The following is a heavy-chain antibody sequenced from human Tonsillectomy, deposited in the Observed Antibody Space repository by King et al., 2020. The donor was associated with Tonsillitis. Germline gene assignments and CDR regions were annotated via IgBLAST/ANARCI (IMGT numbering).Heavy chain of an antibody. CDR2: IYDSGST. Sequence: VQLQESGPGLVKPSETLSLTCTVSGGSIGSYDWSWIRQPPGKGLEWIGYIYDSGSTNHNPSLKSRVTISIDTSANQFSLKLCSVTAADTAVYYCARDCRTASCYSGSYYGLDVWGQGTTVTVSS. CDR1: GGSIGSYD. J-gene: IGHJ6*02. D-gene: IGHD2-2*02. V-gene: IGHV4-59*01. CDR3: ARDCRTASCYSGSYYGLDV.